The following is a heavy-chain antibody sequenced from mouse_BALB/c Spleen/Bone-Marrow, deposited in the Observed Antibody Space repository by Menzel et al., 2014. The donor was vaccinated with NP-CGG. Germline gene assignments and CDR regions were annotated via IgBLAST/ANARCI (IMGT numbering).Heavy chain of an antibody. D-gene: IGHD1-1*01. Sequence: VQLKESGGGLVQPGGSLRLSCATSGFTFTDYYMNWVRQPPGKALEWLAFIRNKAYGYTTEHSASVKGRFTISRDNSQNILYLQMNTLRAEDSATYYCARDMGGLLFDSWGQGTTLSVSS. V-gene: IGHV7-3*02. CDR2: IRNKAYGYTT. CDR3: ARDMGGLLFDS. J-gene: IGHJ2*01. CDR1: GFTFTDYY.